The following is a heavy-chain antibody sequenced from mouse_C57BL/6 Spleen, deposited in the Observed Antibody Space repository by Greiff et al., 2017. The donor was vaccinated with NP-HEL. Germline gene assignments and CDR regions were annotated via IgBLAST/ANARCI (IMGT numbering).Heavy chain of an antibody. CDR2: ILPGSGST. D-gene: IGHD2-5*01. CDR3: ARRRCYYSNYWGFAY. V-gene: IGHV1-9*01. J-gene: IGHJ3*01. CDR1: GYTFTGYW. Sequence: QVQLKQSGAELMKPGASVKLSCKATGYTFTGYWIEWVKQRPGHGLEWIGEILPGSGSTNYNEKFTGKATFTADPSSNTAYRQLSSLTTEHSAIYYCARRRCYYSNYWGFAYWGKETLVTVSA.